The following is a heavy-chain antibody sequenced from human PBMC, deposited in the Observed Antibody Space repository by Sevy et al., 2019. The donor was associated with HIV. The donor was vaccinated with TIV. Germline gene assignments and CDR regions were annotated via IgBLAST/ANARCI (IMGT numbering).Heavy chain of an antibody. D-gene: IGHD2-15*01. Sequence: ASVKVSCKASGYTFTSYGISWVRQAPGQGLEWMGWITAYNGNTNYAQKLQGRVTMTTDTSTSPAYMELRSLRSDDTAVYDCAGDRSLASGYGMDVWGQGTTVTVSS. J-gene: IGHJ6*02. CDR2: ITAYNGNT. CDR3: AGDRSLASGYGMDV. CDR1: GYTFTSYG. V-gene: IGHV1-18*01.